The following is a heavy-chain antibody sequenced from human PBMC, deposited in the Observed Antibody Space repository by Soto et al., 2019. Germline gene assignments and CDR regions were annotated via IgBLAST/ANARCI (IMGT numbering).Heavy chain of an antibody. V-gene: IGHV3-7*04. CDR3: VRDASRGGDFDY. D-gene: IGHD3-10*01. CDR1: GFTFSSYW. J-gene: IGHJ4*02. Sequence: EVQLVESGGGLVQPGGSLRLSCAASGFTFSSYWMVWVRQAPGKGLEWVANIKPDGSEKYYVDSVKGRFTISRDNARKSLYLQMNSLRAEDTAVYYCVRDASRGGDFDYWGQGTLVTVSS. CDR2: IKPDGSEK.